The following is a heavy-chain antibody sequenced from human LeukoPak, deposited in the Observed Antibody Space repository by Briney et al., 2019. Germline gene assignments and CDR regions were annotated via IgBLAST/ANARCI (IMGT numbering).Heavy chain of an antibody. J-gene: IGHJ4*02. Sequence: GGSLRLSCKGSGFTFSDHAVSWFRQPPGKGLEWVGFIRTKAYGETTGYAASVKGRFIISRDDSESIAYLQMNSLKTEDTAVYYCSRGGVAGTVRYWGQGTLVTVSS. CDR1: GFTFSDHA. V-gene: IGHV3-49*03. CDR2: IRTKAYGETT. D-gene: IGHD6-19*01. CDR3: SRGGVAGTVRY.